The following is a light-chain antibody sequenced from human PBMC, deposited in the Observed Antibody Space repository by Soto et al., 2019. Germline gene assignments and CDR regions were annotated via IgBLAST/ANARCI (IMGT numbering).Light chain of an antibody. CDR1: ESIARN. Sequence: DIQMTQSPSSLSASVGDRVTITCRASESIARNLNWYQQKPGKAPNLLIYAASSLQNGAPSRLRGGGSGTYFTLTINNLQPEDFATYYCQQTYSTRSITFGQGTRLEIK. V-gene: IGKV1-39*01. CDR3: QQTYSTRSIT. CDR2: AAS. J-gene: IGKJ5*01.